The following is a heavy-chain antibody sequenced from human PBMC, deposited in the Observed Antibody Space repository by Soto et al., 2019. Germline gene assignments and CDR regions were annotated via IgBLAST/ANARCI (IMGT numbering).Heavy chain of an antibody. CDR1: GFTFTSYG. D-gene: IGHD6-13*01. CDR2: IWHNGRDK. Sequence: PGGSLRLSCGASGFTFTSYGMHWVRQAPGKGLEWVAVIWHNGRDKYYADSVKGRFTISRDNSKNTLYLQMNSLRAEDTAVYYCARVQQLDSYYYGMDVCGQGTTVTVSS. V-gene: IGHV3-33*01. J-gene: IGHJ6*02. CDR3: ARVQQLDSYYYGMDV.